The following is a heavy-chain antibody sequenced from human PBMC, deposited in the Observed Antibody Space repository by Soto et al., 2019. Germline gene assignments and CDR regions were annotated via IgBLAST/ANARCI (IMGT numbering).Heavy chain of an antibody. Sequence: QVQLVQSGAEVKKPGSSVKVSCKASGGTFSPYTINWARQAPGQGLEWMGRIIPFHGVTNYAQKFQARDTIAADKSTSTAYMELTGLGFEDTAMYYCTRDWEITVSTWSFGGFWGRGTLVTVSS. CDR2: IIPFHGVT. CDR1: GGTFSPYT. D-gene: IGHD3-10*01. CDR3: TRDWEITVSTWSFGGF. J-gene: IGHJ4*02. V-gene: IGHV1-69*08.